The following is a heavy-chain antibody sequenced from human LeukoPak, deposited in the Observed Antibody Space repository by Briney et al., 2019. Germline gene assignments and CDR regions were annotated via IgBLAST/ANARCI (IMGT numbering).Heavy chain of an antibody. CDR3: ARDLSSSWYSLGY. Sequence: GWSLRLSCAASGLTVGDYGMSWVRQAPGKGLEWVSGINWSGESTGYADSVKGRFTISRDNAENALYLQMNSLRAEDTALYYCARDLSSSWYSLGYWGRGTLVTVSS. D-gene: IGHD6-13*01. V-gene: IGHV3-20*04. J-gene: IGHJ4*02. CDR1: GLTVGDYG. CDR2: INWSGEST.